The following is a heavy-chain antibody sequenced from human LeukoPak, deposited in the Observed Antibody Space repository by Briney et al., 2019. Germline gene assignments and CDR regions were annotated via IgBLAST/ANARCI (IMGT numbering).Heavy chain of an antibody. V-gene: IGHV3-30-3*01. J-gene: IGHJ4*02. Sequence: GGSLRLSCAASGFTSSSYAMHWVRQAPGKGLEWVAVISYDGSNKYYADSVKGRFTISRDNSKNTLYLQMNSLRAGDTAVYYCARAREQWLAYFDYWGQGTLVTVSS. CDR3: ARAREQWLAYFDY. D-gene: IGHD6-19*01. CDR2: ISYDGSNK. CDR1: GFTSSSYA.